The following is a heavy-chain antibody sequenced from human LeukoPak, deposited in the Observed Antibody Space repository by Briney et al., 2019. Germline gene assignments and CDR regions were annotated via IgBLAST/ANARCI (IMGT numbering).Heavy chain of an antibody. CDR1: GGSVSSGSYY. CDR2: IYYSGST. Sequence: SETLSLTCTVSGGSVSSGSYYWSWIRQPPGKGLEWIGYIYYSGSTNYNPSLKSRVTISVDTSKNQFSLKLSSVTAADTAVYYCARSYDFWSGYYNWFDPWGQGTLVTVSS. V-gene: IGHV4-61*01. J-gene: IGHJ5*02. D-gene: IGHD3-3*01. CDR3: ARSYDFWSGYYNWFDP.